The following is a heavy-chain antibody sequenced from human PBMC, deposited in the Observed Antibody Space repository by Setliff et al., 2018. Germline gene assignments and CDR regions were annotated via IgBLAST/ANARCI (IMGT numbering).Heavy chain of an antibody. Sequence: VASVKVSCKASGGTFSSYGISWVRQAPGQGLGWMGGTIPMFGTTNYARKFQGRVTIITDESTSTAYMQLSSLGSEDTAVYYCVREGVDSRSSTDYRYYMDVWGKGTTVTVSS. CDR2: TIPMFGTT. CDR3: VREGVDSRSSTDYRYYMDV. J-gene: IGHJ6*03. V-gene: IGHV1-69*05. D-gene: IGHD3-22*01. CDR1: GGTFSSYG.